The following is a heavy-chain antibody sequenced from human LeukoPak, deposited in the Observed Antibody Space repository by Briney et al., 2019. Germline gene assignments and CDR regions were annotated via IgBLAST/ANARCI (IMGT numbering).Heavy chain of an antibody. V-gene: IGHV3-23*01. J-gene: IGHJ4*02. Sequence: PGGSLRLSCAASGFTFGSYAMSWVRRAPGKGLEWVSAVGGSTGGTYYADSVKGRFTISRDNSKNTLYLQMNSLRAEDTAVYYCAKEAFAVVPAAKSDYWSQGTLVTVSP. D-gene: IGHD2-2*01. CDR3: AKEAFAVVPAAKSDY. CDR1: GFTFGSYA. CDR2: VGGSTGGT.